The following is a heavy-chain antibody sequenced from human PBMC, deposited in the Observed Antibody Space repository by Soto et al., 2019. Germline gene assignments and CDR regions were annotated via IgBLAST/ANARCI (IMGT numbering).Heavy chain of an antibody. Sequence: SETLSLTCTVSGGSISSGGYYWSWIRQHPGKGLEWIGYIYYSGSTYYNPSLKSRVTISVDTSKNQFSLKLSSVTVADTAVYYCARQAARGVFDYWGQGTLVTVSS. CDR3: ARQAARGVFDY. V-gene: IGHV4-31*03. CDR1: GGSISSGGYY. CDR2: IYYSGST. J-gene: IGHJ4*02. D-gene: IGHD6-6*01.